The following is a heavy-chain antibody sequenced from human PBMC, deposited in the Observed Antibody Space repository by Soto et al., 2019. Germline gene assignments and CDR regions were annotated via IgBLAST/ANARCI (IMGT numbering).Heavy chain of an antibody. Sequence: SETLSLTCTVSGGSISSYYWGWIRQPPGKGLEWIGYIYYSGSTNYNPSLKSRVTISVDTSKNQFSLKLSSVTAADTAVYYCARDLRKYDFWSGYYYYYGMDVWGQGTTVTVSS. D-gene: IGHD3-3*01. V-gene: IGHV4-59*01. CDR2: IYYSGST. CDR3: ARDLRKYDFWSGYYYYYGMDV. CDR1: GGSISSYY. J-gene: IGHJ6*02.